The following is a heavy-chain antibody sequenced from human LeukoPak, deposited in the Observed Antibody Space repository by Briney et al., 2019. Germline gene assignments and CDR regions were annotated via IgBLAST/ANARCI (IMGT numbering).Heavy chain of an antibody. Sequence: PGGSLRLSCAASGFTFSSYAMSWVRQAPGKGLEWVSGISWNSGSIGYADSVKGRFTISRDNAKNSLYLQMNSLRAEDTAVYYCARGPRLRGVIRSYFDYWGQGTLVTVSS. V-gene: IGHV3-20*04. CDR3: ARGPRLRGVIRSYFDY. CDR1: GFTFSSYA. D-gene: IGHD3-10*01. CDR2: ISWNSGSI. J-gene: IGHJ4*02.